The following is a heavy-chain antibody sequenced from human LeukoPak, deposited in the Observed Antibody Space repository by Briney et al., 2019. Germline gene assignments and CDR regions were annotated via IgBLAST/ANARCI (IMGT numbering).Heavy chain of an antibody. V-gene: IGHV1-3*01. J-gene: IGHJ4*02. CDR3: AREHKYSSSWYPAY. CDR1: GYTFTGYY. CDR2: MNADNGGT. Sequence: GASAKVSCKASGYTFTGYYMHWVRQAPGQRLEWMGWMNADNGGTIYSQKFQGRVTITRGTSASTAYVELSSLTSEDTAVYYCAREHKYSSSWYPAYWGQGTLVTVSS. D-gene: IGHD6-13*01.